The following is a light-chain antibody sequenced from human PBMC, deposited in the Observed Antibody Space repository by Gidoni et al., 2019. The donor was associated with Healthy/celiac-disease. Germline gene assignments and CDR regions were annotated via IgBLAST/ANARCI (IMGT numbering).Light chain of an antibody. CDR3: PPFPLSPPP. Sequence: AIQLTQSPSSLSASVGDRVTITCRASQGISSALAWYQQKPGKAPKLLIYDASSLESGVPSRFSGSGSGTDFTLTSSSLQPEAFATSSCPPFPLSPPPFG. CDR2: DAS. V-gene: IGKV1-13*02. J-gene: IGKJ2*01. CDR1: QGISSA.